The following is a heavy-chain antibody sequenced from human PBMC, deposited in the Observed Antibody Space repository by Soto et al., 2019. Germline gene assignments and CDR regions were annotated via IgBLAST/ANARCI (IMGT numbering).Heavy chain of an antibody. V-gene: IGHV1-2*04. CDR2: INPDSGVT. Sequence: QVQLVQSGAEMKNPGASVKVSCKASGYIFSAYYMHWVRQVPGQGLKWMGWINPDSGVTNYAQKLHGWVTMTRDSFIPTVSLEPTRLKTGGPAVEYRTRGESGVEDACDMWSQATRVTASS. CDR1: GYIFSAYY. J-gene: IGHJ3*02. D-gene: IGHD1-26*01. CDR3: TRGESGVEDACDM.